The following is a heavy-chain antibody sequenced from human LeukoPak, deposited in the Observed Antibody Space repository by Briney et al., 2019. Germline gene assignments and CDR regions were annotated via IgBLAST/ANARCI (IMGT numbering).Heavy chain of an antibody. D-gene: IGHD6-13*01. J-gene: IGHJ4*02. CDR2: IYWDDDK. V-gene: IGHV2-5*02. CDR1: GFSLNTRGVA. CDR3: AHRTYLRPGPGATGTVWYFDY. Sequence: SGPTLVKPTQTLTLTCTFSGFSLNTRGVAVGWIRQPPGKALEWLALIYWDDDKRYSPSLKCRLTITKDTSKNQVVLTVTNMDPVDTATYYCAHRTYLRPGPGATGTVWYFDYWGQGTLVTVS.